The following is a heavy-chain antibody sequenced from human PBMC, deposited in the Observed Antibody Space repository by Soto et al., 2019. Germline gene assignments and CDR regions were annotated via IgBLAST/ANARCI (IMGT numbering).Heavy chain of an antibody. D-gene: IGHD5-12*01. CDR1: GFPLSNARMG. CDR3: ARRDGYNYYFDY. V-gene: IGHV2-26*01. CDR2: IFSSDEK. J-gene: IGHJ4*02. Sequence: ESGPTLVHPTETLTLTCTVSGFPLSNARMGVTWIRQPPGKALEWLAHIFSSDEKFFSTSLKSRLTISKDTSKSHVVLTMTKMDPVDTVTYYCARRDGYNYYFDYWGQGTLVTVSS.